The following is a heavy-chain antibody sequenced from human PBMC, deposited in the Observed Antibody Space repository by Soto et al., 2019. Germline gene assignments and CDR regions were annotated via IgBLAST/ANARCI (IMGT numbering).Heavy chain of an antibody. D-gene: IGHD2-2*02. Sequence: GGSLRLYCAASGFNFSSYAMSWVRQAPGKGLEWVSAISGSGGSTYYADSVKGRFTISRDNSKNTLYLQMNSLRAEDTAVYYCAKGNYGYCSSTSCYTDYWGQGTLVTVSS. J-gene: IGHJ4*02. CDR1: GFNFSSYA. CDR3: AKGNYGYCSSTSCYTDY. CDR2: ISGSGGST. V-gene: IGHV3-23*01.